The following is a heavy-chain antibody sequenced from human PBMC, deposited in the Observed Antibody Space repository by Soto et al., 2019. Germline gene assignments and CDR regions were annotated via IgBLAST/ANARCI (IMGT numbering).Heavy chain of an antibody. J-gene: IGHJ6*02. CDR1: GYTLTELS. CDR2: FDPEDGET. D-gene: IGHD2-2*01. CDR3: ATVGDIVLVPAADYYYGMDV. Sequence: QVQLVQSGAEVKKPGASVKVSCKVSGYTLTELSMHWVRQAPGKGLEWMGGFDPEDGETIYAQKFQGRVTMTEDTATDTAYMELSSLRSEDTAVYYCATVGDIVLVPAADYYYGMDVWGQGTTVTVSS. V-gene: IGHV1-24*01.